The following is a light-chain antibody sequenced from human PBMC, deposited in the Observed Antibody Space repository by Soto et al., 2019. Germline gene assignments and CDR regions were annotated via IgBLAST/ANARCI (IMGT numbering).Light chain of an antibody. CDR3: AAWDDNLNAYV. CDR1: TSNIGTFY. Sequence: LTQPPSASSTPGQTVTISCSGSTSNIGTFYVYWYQHLPGTAPKLLIYLGDQRASGVSDRFSGSKSGTSASLAINGLRSDDEADYYCAAWDDNLNAYVFGSGTKVTVL. CDR2: LGD. J-gene: IGLJ1*01. V-gene: IGLV1-47*02.